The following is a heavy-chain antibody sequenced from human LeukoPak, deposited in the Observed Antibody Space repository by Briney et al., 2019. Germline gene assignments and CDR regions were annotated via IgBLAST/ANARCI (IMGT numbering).Heavy chain of an antibody. V-gene: IGHV3-30*02. CDR2: IRYDGSKS. CDR3: AKDGGSGSYFDFDI. J-gene: IGHJ3*02. CDR1: GFTFNSYG. D-gene: IGHD1-26*01. Sequence: GGSLRLSCAASGFTFNSYGMHWVRQAPGKGLEWVAFIRYDGSKSYFADSVKGRFAFSRDNSKNTLYVQMSSLRPEDTAVYFCAKDGGSGSYFDFDIWGQGTMVTVSS.